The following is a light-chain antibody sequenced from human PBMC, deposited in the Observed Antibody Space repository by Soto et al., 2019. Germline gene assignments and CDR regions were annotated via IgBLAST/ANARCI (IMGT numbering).Light chain of an antibody. CDR2: DVT. CDR1: GSDIGSYNY. Sequence: QSVLTQPASVSGSPGQSITISCTGTGSDIGSYNYVSWYQHHPGKVPKFIIYDVTSRPSGVSDRFSGSKSGNTASLTISGLQAEDEADYYCNSYTSASTYVFGTGTKVTVL. J-gene: IGLJ1*01. V-gene: IGLV2-14*03. CDR3: NSYTSASTYV.